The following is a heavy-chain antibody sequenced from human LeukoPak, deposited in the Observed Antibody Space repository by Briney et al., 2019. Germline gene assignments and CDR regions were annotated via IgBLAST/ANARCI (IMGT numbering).Heavy chain of an antibody. J-gene: IGHJ4*02. Sequence: GGSLRLSCAASGFTFSSYAMHWVRQAPGKGLEWVAVISYDGSNKYYADSVKGRFTISRDNSKNTLYLQMNSLRAEDTAVYYCARLGVDYDILTPYYKVYYFDYWGQGTLVTVSS. V-gene: IGHV3-30*14. CDR2: ISYDGSNK. CDR3: ARLGVDYDILTPYYKVYYFDY. CDR1: GFTFSSYA. D-gene: IGHD3-9*01.